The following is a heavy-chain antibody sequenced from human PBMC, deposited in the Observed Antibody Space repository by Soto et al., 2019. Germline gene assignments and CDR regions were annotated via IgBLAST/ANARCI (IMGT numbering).Heavy chain of an antibody. CDR2: IYYSGST. V-gene: IGHV4-31*03. Sequence: SETLSLTCTVSGGSISSGGYYWSWIRQHPGKGLEWIGYIYYSGSTYYNPSLKSRVTISVDTSKNQFSLKLTPVTAADTAVYYCAREGRYCSSTSCFGWWFDPWGQGTLVTVSS. CDR1: GGSISSGGYY. D-gene: IGHD2-2*01. CDR3: AREGRYCSSTSCFGWWFDP. J-gene: IGHJ5*02.